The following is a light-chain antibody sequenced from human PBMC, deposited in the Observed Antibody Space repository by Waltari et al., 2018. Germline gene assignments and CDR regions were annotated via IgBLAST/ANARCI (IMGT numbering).Light chain of an antibody. CDR1: QRVFHSSNSKSY. V-gene: IGKV4-1*01. CDR2: CAS. CDR3: QQYFDSLP. J-gene: IGKJ2*01. Sequence: DIVLTQSPDSLAVSLGERATFNCTTSQRVFHSSNSKSYLAWYQQKPGQPPKMIIYCASNRESWVPDRFRGSVSGTDFTLTISSLQAGDVAVDYCQQYFDSLPFGQGTKLEIK.